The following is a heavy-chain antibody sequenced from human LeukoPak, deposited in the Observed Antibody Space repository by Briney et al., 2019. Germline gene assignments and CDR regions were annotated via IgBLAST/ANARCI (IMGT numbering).Heavy chain of an antibody. V-gene: IGHV4-39*01. CDR2: IYYSGSI. J-gene: IGHJ6*02. D-gene: IGHD6-25*01. CDR1: GVSISSSSYY. Sequence: SETLSLTCTVSGVSISSSSYYWGWLRQPPGKELEWIGSIYYSGSIYYNPSLKSRVTISVDTSKNQFSLKLSSVTAADTAVYYCARRGGTSGSYYYRMDVWGQGTTVTVSS. CDR3: ARRGGTSGSYYYRMDV.